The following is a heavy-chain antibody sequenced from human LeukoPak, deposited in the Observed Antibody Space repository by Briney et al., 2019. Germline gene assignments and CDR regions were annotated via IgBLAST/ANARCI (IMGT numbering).Heavy chain of an antibody. CDR2: ISGSGVTT. CDR3: AKKVVVGATSPYSDFQD. Sequence: GGSLRLSCVASGFTFSSYAMSWVRQAPGKGLDWDSAISGSGVTTHYAGSVKGRFSISRDNSKNTLYLQMNSLRAEDTALYYCAKKVVVGATSPYSDFQDWGQGTLVTVSS. CDR1: GFTFSSYA. J-gene: IGHJ1*01. D-gene: IGHD1-26*01. V-gene: IGHV3-23*01.